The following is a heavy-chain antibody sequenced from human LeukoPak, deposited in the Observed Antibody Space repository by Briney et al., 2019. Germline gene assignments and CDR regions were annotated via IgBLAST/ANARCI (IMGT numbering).Heavy chain of an antibody. CDR3: ARRPYYYGSGSRRWFDP. D-gene: IGHD3-10*01. V-gene: IGHV4-34*01. CDR1: GGSFSGYY. J-gene: IGHJ5*02. CDR2: INHSGST. Sequence: PSETLSLTCAVYGGSFSGYYWSWIRQPPGKGLEWIGEINHSGSTNYNPSLKSRVTISVDTSKNQFSLKLSSVTAADTAVYYCARRPYYYGSGSRRWFDPWGQGTLVTVSS.